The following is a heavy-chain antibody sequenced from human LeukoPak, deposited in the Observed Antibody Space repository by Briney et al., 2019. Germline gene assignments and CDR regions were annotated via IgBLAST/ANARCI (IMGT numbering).Heavy chain of an antibody. CDR1: GYSISSGYY. J-gene: IGHJ4*02. V-gene: IGHV4-38-2*01. D-gene: IGHD2-2*01. CDR3: ASLTYCSSTSCYLAVDY. Sequence: SETLSLTCAVPGYSISSGYYWGWIRQPPGKGLEWIGSIYHSGSTYYNPSLKSRVTISVDTSKNQFSLKLSSVTAADTAVYYCASLTYCSSTSCYLAVDYWGQGTLVTVSS. CDR2: IYHSGST.